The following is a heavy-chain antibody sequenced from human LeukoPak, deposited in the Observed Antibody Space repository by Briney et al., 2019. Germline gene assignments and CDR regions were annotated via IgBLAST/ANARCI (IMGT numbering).Heavy chain of an antibody. CDR3: ASGTYYGGNSFDD. J-gene: IGHJ4*02. V-gene: IGHV1-46*01. D-gene: IGHD4-23*01. Sequence: ASVTVSLKCSGNTFTKCYMHGMRLAPGRGLEWMGIINPSGGSTSYAQKFQGRVTITKKTSMSIVYMKLSGLGSEDTAMYYSASGTYYGGNSFDDWGQGTLVTVSS. CDR2: INPSGGST. CDR1: GNTFTKCY.